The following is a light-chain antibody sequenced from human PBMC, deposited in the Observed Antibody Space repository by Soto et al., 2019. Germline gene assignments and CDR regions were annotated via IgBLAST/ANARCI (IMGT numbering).Light chain of an antibody. CDR3: NSFAIRINNWV. V-gene: IGLV2-14*01. CDR2: DVS. CDR1: SSDVGRHNR. J-gene: IGLJ3*02. Sequence: QSALTQPASVSGSPGQSVTISCTGTSSDVGRHNRISWYQQPPGKAPKLILFDVSNRPSGIPHRFSGSKSGNTASLSISGLQAEDEADYYCNSFAIRINNWVFGGGTKLTVL.